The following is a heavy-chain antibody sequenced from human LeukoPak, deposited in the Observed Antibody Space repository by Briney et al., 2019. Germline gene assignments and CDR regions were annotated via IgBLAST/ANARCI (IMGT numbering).Heavy chain of an antibody. CDR3: ARDGEYQLLYNWFDP. CDR2: IYTSGSN. Sequence: SETLSLTCTVSGGSISSYYWSWIRQPAGKGLEWIGRIYTSGSNNYNPSLKSRVTMSVDTSKNQFSLKLSSVTGADTAVYYCARDGEYQLLYNWFDPWGQGTLVTVSS. J-gene: IGHJ5*02. V-gene: IGHV4-4*07. CDR1: GGSISSYY. D-gene: IGHD2-2*01.